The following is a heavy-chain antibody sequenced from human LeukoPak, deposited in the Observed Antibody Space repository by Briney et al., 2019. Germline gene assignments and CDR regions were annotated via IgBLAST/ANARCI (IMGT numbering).Heavy chain of an antibody. Sequence: PGGSLRLSCAASGFTFSGYWMHWIRQAPGKGLVWISRMNSDGSSTSYADSVKGRFTISRDNAKNTLYLQMNSLRAETTVYYYGARDPTVRYFDWLFAGCFDPWGQGALVTVSS. V-gene: IGHV3-74*01. J-gene: IGHJ5*02. CDR1: GFTFSGYW. CDR2: MNSDGSST. CDR3: ARDPTVRYFDWLFAGCFDP. D-gene: IGHD3-9*01.